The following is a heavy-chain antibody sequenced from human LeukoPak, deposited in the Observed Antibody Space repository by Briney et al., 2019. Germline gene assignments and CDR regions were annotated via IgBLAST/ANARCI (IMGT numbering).Heavy chain of an antibody. J-gene: IGHJ4*02. D-gene: IGHD4/OR15-4a*01. CDR1: GVSIRSAGYS. V-gene: IGHV4-31*11. CDR3: ARDGATGVFEY. CDR2: VYYSGST. Sequence: SSETLSLTCAVSGVSIRSAGYSYYWIRQHPGKGPEWIGHVYYSGSTSYNPSLKSRVAMSIDPSKNQFSLNLTSVTAADTAVYFCARDGATGVFEYWGQGILVAVSS.